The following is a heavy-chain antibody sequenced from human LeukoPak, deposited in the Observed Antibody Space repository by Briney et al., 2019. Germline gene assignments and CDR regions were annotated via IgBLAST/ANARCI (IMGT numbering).Heavy chain of an antibody. CDR1: GFTFSNYW. J-gene: IGHJ2*01. CDR3: ARDPGSRDRDWYFDL. Sequence: GRSLRLSCTTSGFTFSNYWMHWVRQAPGKGLVCVSLIKDYTNYADADSVKERFTISRDNAKNTLYLQMNSLRVEDTAVYYCARDPGSRDRDWYFDLWGRCTLVTVSS. V-gene: IGHV3-74*03. CDR2: IKDYTNY. D-gene: IGHD6-13*01.